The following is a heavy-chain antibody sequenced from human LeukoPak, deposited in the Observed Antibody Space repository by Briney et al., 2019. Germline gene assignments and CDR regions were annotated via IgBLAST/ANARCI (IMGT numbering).Heavy chain of an antibody. V-gene: IGHV3-73*01. CDR3: LYSSGWYSEHFQH. Sequence: PGGSLRLSCAASGFTFSGSAMHWVRQASGKGLEWVGRIRSKANSYATAYAASVKGRFTISRDDSKNTAYLQMNSLKTEDTAVYYCLYSSGWYSEHFQHWGQGTLVTVSS. CDR1: GFTFSGSA. CDR2: IRSKANSYAT. D-gene: IGHD6-19*01. J-gene: IGHJ1*01.